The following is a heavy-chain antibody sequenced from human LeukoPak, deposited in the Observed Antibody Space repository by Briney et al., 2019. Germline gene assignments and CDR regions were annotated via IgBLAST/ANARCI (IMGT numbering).Heavy chain of an antibody. J-gene: IGHJ4*02. V-gene: IGHV1-2*02. CDR3: SRYYRYFDY. Sequence: ASVKVSCKASGYTFTGYYVHWVRQAPGQGLEWMGWINSNTGDTNYAQKCQGRVTMTRDTSINTAYMDLSRLRSDDTAVYYCSRYYRYFDYWGQGTLVTVSS. D-gene: IGHD3-10*01. CDR2: INSNTGDT. CDR1: GYTFTGYY.